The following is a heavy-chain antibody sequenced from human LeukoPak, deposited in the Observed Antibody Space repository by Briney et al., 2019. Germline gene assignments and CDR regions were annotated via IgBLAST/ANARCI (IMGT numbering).Heavy chain of an antibody. J-gene: IGHJ6*03. CDR2: IGSSGSAGGNI. Sequence: PGGSLRLSCAACGFSFSGFGMNWVRQAPGKGLEWISYIGSSGSAGGNIYYAVSVKGRFTDSKDNAKDSLFLQMNSLQDADTAVYDCARAPTAYFTYYMDVWGKGTTVTVSS. CDR3: ARAPTAYFTYYMDV. V-gene: IGHV3-48*02. CDR1: GFSFSGFG. D-gene: IGHD2-21*01.